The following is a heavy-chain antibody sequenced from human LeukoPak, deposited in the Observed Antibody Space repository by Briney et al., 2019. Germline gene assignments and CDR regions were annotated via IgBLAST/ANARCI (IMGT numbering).Heavy chain of an antibody. V-gene: IGHV4-34*01. CDR2: INHGGST. CDR1: GFTFSSYA. Sequence: GSLRLSCAASGFTFSSYAMSWVRQPPGKGLEWIGEINHGGSTNYNPSLKSRVTISVDTSKNQFSLKLSSVTAADTAVYYCARGPPSSGPLLGWGQGTLVTVSS. J-gene: IGHJ4*02. D-gene: IGHD6-19*01. CDR3: ARGPPSSGPLLG.